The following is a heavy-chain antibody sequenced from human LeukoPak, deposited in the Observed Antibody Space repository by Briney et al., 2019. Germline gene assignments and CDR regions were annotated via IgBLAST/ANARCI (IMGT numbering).Heavy chain of an antibody. Sequence: PSETLSLTCAVYGGSFSGYYWSWIRQPPGKGLEWIGEINHSGSTNYNPSLKSRVTISVDTSKNQFSLKLSSVTAADTAVYYCARGGQYYYDSSGYGYFDYWGQGTLVTVSS. D-gene: IGHD3-22*01. CDR1: GGSFSGYY. J-gene: IGHJ4*02. V-gene: IGHV4-34*01. CDR3: ARGGQYYYDSSGYGYFDY. CDR2: INHSGST.